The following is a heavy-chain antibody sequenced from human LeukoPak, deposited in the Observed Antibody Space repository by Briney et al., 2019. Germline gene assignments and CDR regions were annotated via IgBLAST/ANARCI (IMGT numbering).Heavy chain of an antibody. CDR1: GGTFSSYA. D-gene: IGHD3-9*01. CDR3: ARSRYFDRVCYYGMDV. J-gene: IGHJ6*02. Sequence: SVKVSCKASGGTFSSYASSWVRQAPGQGLEWMGGIIPIFGTANYAQKFQGRVTITADESTSTAYMELSSLRSEDTAVYYCARSRYFDRVCYYGMDVGGQGTTVTVSS. V-gene: IGHV1-69*13. CDR2: IIPIFGTA.